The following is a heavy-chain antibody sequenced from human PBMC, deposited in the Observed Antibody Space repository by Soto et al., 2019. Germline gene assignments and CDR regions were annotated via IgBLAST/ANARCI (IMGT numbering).Heavy chain of an antibody. CDR2: IWYDGSNK. J-gene: IGHJ1*01. CDR3: ARDSYDSSGLTFQH. D-gene: IGHD3-22*01. V-gene: IGHV3-33*01. Sequence: LRLSCAASGFTFSSYGMHWVRQAPGKGLEWVAVIWYDGSNKYYADSVKGRFTISRDNSKNTLYLQMNSLRAEDTAVYYCARDSYDSSGLTFQHWGQGTLVTVSS. CDR1: GFTFSSYG.